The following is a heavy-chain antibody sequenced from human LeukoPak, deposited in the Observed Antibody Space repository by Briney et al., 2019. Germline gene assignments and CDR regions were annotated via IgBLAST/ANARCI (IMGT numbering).Heavy chain of an antibody. CDR3: AKDGSWSCTD. J-gene: IGHJ4*02. CDR1: RFTFSSSA. Sequence: GGSLRLSCGASRFTFSSSAMHWVRRGPGKGLEWVAYIAHHGNNKYYADSVKGRFTISRDNSKGSLYLQMNSLRADDTAVYYCAKDGSWSCTDWGQGTLVRVSS. V-gene: IGHV3-30*02. D-gene: IGHD2-8*02. CDR2: IAHHGNNK.